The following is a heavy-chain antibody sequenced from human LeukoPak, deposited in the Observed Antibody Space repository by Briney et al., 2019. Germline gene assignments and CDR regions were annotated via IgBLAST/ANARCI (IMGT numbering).Heavy chain of an antibody. J-gene: IGHJ4*02. Sequence: NPSETLSLTCTVPFGSISSYYWNWIRQSPEKGLEWIGYVHYSGSTYYNPSLKSRITMSVDTSKSQFSLRLSSVTAADTAVYYCARWGGSILWSFDFWGQGTLVTVSS. V-gene: IGHV4-59*01. CDR3: ARWGGSILWSFDF. CDR1: FGSISSYY. CDR2: VHYSGST. D-gene: IGHD2/OR15-2a*01.